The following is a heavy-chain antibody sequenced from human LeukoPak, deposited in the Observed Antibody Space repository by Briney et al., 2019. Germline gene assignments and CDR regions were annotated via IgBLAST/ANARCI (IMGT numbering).Heavy chain of an antibody. D-gene: IGHD3-16*02. CDR3: ARGDGIVDVDAFDI. V-gene: IGHV1-8*02. J-gene: IGHJ3*02. Sequence: ASVKVSCKASGYTFTSYYMHWVRQAPGQGLEWMGWMNPNSGNTGYAQKFQGRVTMTRNTSISTAYMELSSLRSEDTAVYYCARGDGIVDVDAFDIWGQGTMVTVSS. CDR2: MNPNSGNT. CDR1: GYTFTSYY.